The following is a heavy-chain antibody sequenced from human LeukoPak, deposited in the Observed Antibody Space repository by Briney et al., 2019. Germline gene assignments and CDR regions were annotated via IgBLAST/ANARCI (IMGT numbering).Heavy chain of an antibody. CDR2: INHSGST. J-gene: IGHJ4*02. CDR3: AKRLWGDGINYFDY. CDR1: GGSFSGYY. V-gene: IGHV4-34*01. Sequence: PSETLSLTCAVYGGSFSGYYWSWIRQPPGKGLEWIGEINHSGSTNYNPSLKSRVTISVDTSKNHFSLKVNSVTAEDTAVYYCAKRLWGDGINYFDYWGQGSLVTVSS. D-gene: IGHD5-24*01.